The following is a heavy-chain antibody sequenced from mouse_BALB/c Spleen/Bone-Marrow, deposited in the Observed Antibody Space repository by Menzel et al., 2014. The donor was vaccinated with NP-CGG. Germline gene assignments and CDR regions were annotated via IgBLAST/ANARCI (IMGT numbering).Heavy chain of an antibody. V-gene: IGHV1-63*01. CDR2: IYPGSGNT. CDR3: ARRMITFAY. CDR1: GYAFTNYW. J-gene: IGHJ3*01. D-gene: IGHD2-4*01. Sequence: QVQLKESGAELVRPGPSVKISCKASGYAFTNYWLGWVKQRPGHGLEWIGDIYPGSGNTYYNEKFKGKATLTADKSSSTAYMQLSSLTSEDSAVYFCARRMITFAYWGQGTLVTVSA.